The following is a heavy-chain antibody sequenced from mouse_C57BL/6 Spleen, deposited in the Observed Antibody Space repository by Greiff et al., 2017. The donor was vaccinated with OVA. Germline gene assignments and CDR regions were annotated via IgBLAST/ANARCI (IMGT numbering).Heavy chain of an antibody. Sequence: QVQLKQPGTELVKPGASVKLSCKASGYTFTSYWMHWVKQRPGQGLEWIGNINPSNGGTNYNEKFKSKATLTVDKSSSTAYMQLSSLTSEDSAVYYCAREGLLRPYAMDYWGQGTSVTVSS. V-gene: IGHV1-53*01. J-gene: IGHJ4*01. D-gene: IGHD2-3*01. CDR3: AREGLLRPYAMDY. CDR2: INPSNGGT. CDR1: GYTFTSYW.